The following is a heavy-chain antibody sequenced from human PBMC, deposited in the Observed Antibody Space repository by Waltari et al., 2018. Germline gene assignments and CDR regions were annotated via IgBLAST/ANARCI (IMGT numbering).Heavy chain of an antibody. Sequence: EMQLVESGGGLVQPGGSLRLSCAASGFTFSNYWMNWVRQAPGKGLEWVANIKQDGSETNYVDSVKGRFTISRDNAKNSLCLQMNSLSTGDTAVYFCATSYHLWGQGTLVTVSS. J-gene: IGHJ4*02. CDR3: ATSYHL. CDR1: GFTFSNYW. D-gene: IGHD3-3*02. V-gene: IGHV3-7*01. CDR2: IKQDGSET.